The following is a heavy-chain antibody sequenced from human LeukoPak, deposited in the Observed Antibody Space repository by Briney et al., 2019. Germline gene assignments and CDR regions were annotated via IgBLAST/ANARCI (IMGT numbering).Heavy chain of an antibody. Sequence: SVKVSCKASGGTFSSYAISWVRQAPGQGLEWMGRIIPIFGTANYAQKFQGRVTITTHESTSTAYMELSSVRSEDTAVYYCARERGYSYGYPDYWGQGTLVTVSS. D-gene: IGHD5-18*01. CDR2: IIPIFGTA. CDR1: GGTFSSYA. CDR3: ARERGYSYGYPDY. J-gene: IGHJ4*02. V-gene: IGHV1-69*05.